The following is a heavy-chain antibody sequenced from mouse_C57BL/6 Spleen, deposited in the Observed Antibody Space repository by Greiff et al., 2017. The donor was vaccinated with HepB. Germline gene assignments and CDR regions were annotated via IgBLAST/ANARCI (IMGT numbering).Heavy chain of an antibody. V-gene: IGHV5-17*01. CDR3: ARSSGYVWFAY. CDR1: GFTFSDYG. Sequence: EVMLVESGGGLVKPGGSLKLSCAASGFTFSDYGMHWVRQAPEKGLEWVAYISSGSSTIYYADTVKGRFTIARDNAKTTLFLQLTSLRSEDTAMYYCARSSGYVWFAYWGQGTLVTVSA. J-gene: IGHJ3*01. D-gene: IGHD3-2*02. CDR2: ISSGSSTI.